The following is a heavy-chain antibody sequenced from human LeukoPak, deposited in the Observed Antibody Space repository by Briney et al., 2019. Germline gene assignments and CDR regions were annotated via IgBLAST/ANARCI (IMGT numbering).Heavy chain of an antibody. Sequence: ETLSLTCTVSGGSISSYYWSWIRQPPGKGLEWIGYIYYSGSTNYNPSLKSRVTISVDTSKNQFSLKLSFVTAADTAVYYCARSGRYYYDSSGYYLYYYYGMDVWGQGTTVTVSS. CDR3: ARSGRYYYDSSGYYLYYYYGMDV. V-gene: IGHV4-59*01. D-gene: IGHD3-22*01. J-gene: IGHJ6*02. CDR1: GGSISSYY. CDR2: IYYSGST.